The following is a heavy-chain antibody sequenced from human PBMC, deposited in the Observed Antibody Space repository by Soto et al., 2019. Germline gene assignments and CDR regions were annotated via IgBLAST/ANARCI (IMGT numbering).Heavy chain of an antibody. CDR2: IYFDGITT. D-gene: IGHD1-26*01. Sequence: GGSLRLSCTASGFTFNTHWMHWVRQAPGKGLVWVSRIYFDGITTNHADSVKGRLTVSRDNAKNTVYLHVNTLRDEDTAVYYCARGGAMGVDYWGQGTLVTVSS. J-gene: IGHJ4*02. V-gene: IGHV3-74*01. CDR1: GFTFNTHW. CDR3: ARGGAMGVDY.